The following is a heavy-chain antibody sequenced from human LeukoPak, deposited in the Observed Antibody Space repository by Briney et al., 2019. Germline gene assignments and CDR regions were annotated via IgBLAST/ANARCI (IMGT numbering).Heavy chain of an antibody. CDR1: GGSINSGSYY. V-gene: IGHV4-61*09. J-gene: IGHJ3*02. Sequence: SETLSLTCTVSGGSINSGSYYWSCIRQPAGKGLEWIGHIYTSGSTNYNPSLKSRVTMSLDTSKNQFSLKLRSVTAADTAVYYCARYDFWSGSYIWGQGTMVTVSS. CDR2: IYTSGST. D-gene: IGHD3-3*01. CDR3: ARYDFWSGSYI.